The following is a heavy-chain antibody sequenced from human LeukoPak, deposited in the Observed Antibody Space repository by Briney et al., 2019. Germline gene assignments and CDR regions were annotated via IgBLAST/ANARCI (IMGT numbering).Heavy chain of an antibody. J-gene: IGHJ3*02. CDR3: ARDYYDSSGFDAFDI. Sequence: ASVKVSCKASGYTFTGYYMHWVRQAPGQGLEWVGWIKPNSGGTNYAQKFQGRVTMTRDTSISTAYMELSRLRAEDTAVYYCARDYYDSSGFDAFDIWGQGTMVTVSS. CDR1: GYTFTGYY. D-gene: IGHD3-22*01. V-gene: IGHV1-2*02. CDR2: IKPNSGGT.